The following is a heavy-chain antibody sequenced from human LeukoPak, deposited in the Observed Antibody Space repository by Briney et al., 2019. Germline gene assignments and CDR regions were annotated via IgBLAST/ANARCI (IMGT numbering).Heavy chain of an antibody. V-gene: IGHV4-4*07. D-gene: IGHD1-26*01. J-gene: IGHJ4*02. Sequence: PSETLSLTCSVSGGSFTNYYWTWIRQPAGKGLEWIGRIYTSGSTNYNPSLKGRVTMSVDTSQKEVSLILRSMTAADTAVYFCARGSGSYRSLHFFDYWGQGTLVTVSS. CDR2: IYTSGST. CDR3: ARGSGSYRSLHFFDY. CDR1: GGSFTNYY.